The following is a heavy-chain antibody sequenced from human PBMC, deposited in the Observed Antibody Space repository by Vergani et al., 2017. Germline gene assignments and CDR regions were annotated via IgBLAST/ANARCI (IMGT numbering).Heavy chain of an antibody. J-gene: IGHJ4*02. V-gene: IGHV1-46*03. CDR1: GYTFSNYY. CDR3: ARGEYGILTGYRY. Sequence: VQVVQSGAELKKSGASVKVSCKTSGYTFSNYYMHWVRQAPGQGLEWMGIINPSGGHTNYAQKFQGRVTMTRDTSTSTVYMELSSRRSDDTAIYYCARGEYGILTGYRYWGQGTLVTVSA. CDR2: INPSGGHT. D-gene: IGHD3-9*01.